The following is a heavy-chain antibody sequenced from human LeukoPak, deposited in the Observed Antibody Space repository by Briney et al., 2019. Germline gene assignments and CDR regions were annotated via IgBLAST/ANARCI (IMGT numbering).Heavy chain of an antibody. CDR3: AKLYSSGRYYFDY. J-gene: IGHJ4*02. CDR1: GFTFTTYW. D-gene: IGHD6-19*01. Sequence: TGGSLRLSCAASGFTFTTYWMHWVRQAPGKGLVWVSTISGNGVDTYYTDSVQGRFTISRDNPKNTLYLQMNSLRVEDTAVYYCAKLYSSGRYYFDYWGQGTLVTVSS. V-gene: IGHV3-23*01. CDR2: ISGNGVDT.